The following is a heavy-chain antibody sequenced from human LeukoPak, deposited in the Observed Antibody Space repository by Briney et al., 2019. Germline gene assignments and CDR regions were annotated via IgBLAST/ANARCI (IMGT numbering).Heavy chain of an antibody. D-gene: IGHD2-15*01. CDR1: GFTFSSYA. Sequence: GGSLRPSCAASGFTFSSYAMSWVRQAPGKGLEWVSAISGSGGSTYYADSVKGRFTISRDNSKNTLYLQMNSLRAEDTAVYYCAKVYSRQYYFDYWGQGTLVTVSS. J-gene: IGHJ4*02. CDR2: ISGSGGST. V-gene: IGHV3-23*01. CDR3: AKVYSRQYYFDY.